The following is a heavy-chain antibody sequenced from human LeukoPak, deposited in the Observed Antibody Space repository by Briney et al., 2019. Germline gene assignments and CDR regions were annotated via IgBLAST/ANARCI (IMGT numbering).Heavy chain of an antibody. CDR3: ARTTWAVTYNWNGALGY. J-gene: IGHJ4*02. Sequence: PGGSLRLSCAASGFTFSSYWMSWVRQAPGKGLEWVANIKQDGSEKYYVDSVKGRFTISRDNAKNSLYLQMNSLRAEDTAVYYCARTTWAVTYNWNGALGYWGQGTLVTVSS. CDR1: GFTFSSYW. CDR2: IKQDGSEK. V-gene: IGHV3-7*01. D-gene: IGHD1-20*01.